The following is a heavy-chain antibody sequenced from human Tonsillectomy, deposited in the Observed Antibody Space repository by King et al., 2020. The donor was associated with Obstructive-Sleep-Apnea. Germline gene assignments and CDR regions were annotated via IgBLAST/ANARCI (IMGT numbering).Heavy chain of an antibody. CDR2: IYPGDSNT. Sequence: VQLVESGAEVKKPGESLKISCKGSGYSFNSYWIGWVRQMPRKGLEWMGIIYPGDSNTRYSPSFQGQVTFSADKYISTAYLQWSSLKASDTAMYYCAKADYSSGWSTFDFWGQGTLVTVSS. J-gene: IGHJ4*02. V-gene: IGHV5-51*01. D-gene: IGHD6-19*01. CDR3: AKADYSSGWSTFDF. CDR1: GYSFNSYW.